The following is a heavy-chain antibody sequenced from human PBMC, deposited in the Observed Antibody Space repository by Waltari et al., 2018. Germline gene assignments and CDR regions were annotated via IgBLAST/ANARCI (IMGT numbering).Heavy chain of an antibody. D-gene: IGHD3-10*01. CDR2: VYSRGNT. J-gene: IGHJ5*02. CDR3: ATYGSGSPSGYWLDP. CDR1: GGSISSSD. Sequence: QAQLQESGPGLLKPSETLSLTCTVSGGSISSSDWSWIRQPPEKGLEWIGHVYSRGNTDYKPSLKSRVSMSVDTSKNQFSLKMTSVTAADTAIYYCATYGSGSPSGYWLDPWGPGTLVTVSS. V-gene: IGHV4-59*01.